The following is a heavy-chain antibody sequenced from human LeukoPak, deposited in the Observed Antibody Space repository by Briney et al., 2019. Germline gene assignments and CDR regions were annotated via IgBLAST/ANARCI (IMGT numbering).Heavy chain of an antibody. J-gene: IGHJ4*02. Sequence: GGSLRLSCEASGFTFSSYGMHWVRQAPGKGLEWVAVISYDGSNKCYADSVKGRFTISRDNSKNTLYLQMNSLRAEDTAVYYCARDQRWRFNFDYWGQGILVTVSS. CDR2: ISYDGSNK. CDR3: ARDQRWRFNFDY. CDR1: GFTFSSYG. V-gene: IGHV3-30*19. D-gene: IGHD4-23*01.